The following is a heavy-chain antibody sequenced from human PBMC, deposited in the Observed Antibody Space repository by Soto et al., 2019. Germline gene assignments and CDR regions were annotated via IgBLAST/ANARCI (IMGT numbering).Heavy chain of an antibody. J-gene: IGHJ5*02. V-gene: IGHV1-69*13. CDR2: IIPIFGTA. D-gene: IGHD3-3*01. Sequence: GASVKVSCKASGGTFSSYAISWVRQAPGQGLEWMGGIIPIFGTANYAQKFQGRVTITADESTSTAYMELSSLRSEDTAVYYCARAPSPAVWLLYNWFDPWGQGTLVTVSS. CDR1: GGTFSSYA. CDR3: ARAPSPAVWLLYNWFDP.